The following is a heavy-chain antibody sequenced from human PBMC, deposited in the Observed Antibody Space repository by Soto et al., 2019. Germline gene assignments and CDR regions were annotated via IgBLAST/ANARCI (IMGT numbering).Heavy chain of an antibody. J-gene: IGHJ4*02. Sequence: PSETLSLTCTVSGGSISSYYWSWIRQPPGKGLEWIGYIYYSGSTNYNPSLKSRVTISVDTSKNQFSLKLSSVTAADTAVYYCARGLLRDGYNYYDYWGQGTLVTVSS. D-gene: IGHD5-12*01. CDR3: ARGLLRDGYNYYDY. V-gene: IGHV4-59*01. CDR1: GGSISSYY. CDR2: IYYSGST.